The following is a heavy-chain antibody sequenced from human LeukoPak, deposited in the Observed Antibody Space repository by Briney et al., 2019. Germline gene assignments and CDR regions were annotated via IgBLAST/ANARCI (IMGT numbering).Heavy chain of an antibody. V-gene: IGHV3-23*01. CDR2: ISGNGGST. CDR3: ARDGHYDILTGYFQD. Sequence: GGSLRLSCAVSGFTFSISGMSWVRQAPGKGLEWVAGISGNGGSTSYADSVKGRFNISRDNSKKTLDLQMNSLRAEDTAVYYCARDGHYDILTGYFQDWGQGTLVTVSS. D-gene: IGHD3-9*01. J-gene: IGHJ1*01. CDR1: GFTFSISG.